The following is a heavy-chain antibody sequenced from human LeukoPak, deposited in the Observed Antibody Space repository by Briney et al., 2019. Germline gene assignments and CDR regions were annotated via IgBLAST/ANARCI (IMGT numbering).Heavy chain of an antibody. CDR1: GFTFSTYA. J-gene: IGHJ5*02. CDR3: ARDESDWSLDP. CDR2: ISGTGGST. V-gene: IGHV3-23*01. D-gene: IGHD3-9*01. Sequence: GGSLRLSCAASGFTFSTYAMTWVRQAPGKGLEWVSLISGTGGSTYYADSVKGGFTVSRDNSKNTLYLQMNSLRDEDTAVYYCARDESDWSLDPWGQGTPVTVSS.